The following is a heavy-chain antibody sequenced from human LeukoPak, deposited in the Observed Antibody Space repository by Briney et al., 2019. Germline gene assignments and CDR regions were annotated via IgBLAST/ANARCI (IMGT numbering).Heavy chain of an antibody. CDR2: ISGSGGST. CDR1: GFTFSSYA. J-gene: IGHJ4*02. D-gene: IGHD3-16*01. Sequence: GGSLRPSCAASGFTFSSYAMSWVRQAPGKGLEWVSAISGSGGSTYYADSVKGRFTISRDNSKNTLYLQMNSLRAEDTAVYYCAKSSYDYVWGSYYFDYWGQGTLVTVSS. CDR3: AKSSYDYVWGSYYFDY. V-gene: IGHV3-23*01.